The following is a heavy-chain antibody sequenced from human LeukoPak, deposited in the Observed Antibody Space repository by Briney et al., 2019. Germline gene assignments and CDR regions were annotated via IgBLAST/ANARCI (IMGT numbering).Heavy chain of an antibody. CDR3: ARGGGGYSYGYYQWYLDY. CDR2: IYYSGST. CDR1: GGSISSYY. J-gene: IGHJ4*02. D-gene: IGHD5-18*01. V-gene: IGHV4-59*01. Sequence: KPSETLSLTCTVSGGSISSYYWSWIRQPPGKGLEWIGYIYYSGSTNYNPSLKSRVTISVDTSKNQFSLKLSSVTAADTAVYYGARGGGGYSYGYYQWYLDYWAQGTLVTVSS.